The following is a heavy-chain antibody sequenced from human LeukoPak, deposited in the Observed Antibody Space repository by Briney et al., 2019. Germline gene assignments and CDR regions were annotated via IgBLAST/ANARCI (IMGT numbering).Heavy chain of an antibody. CDR2: INPSGGDT. D-gene: IGHD1-14*01. Sequence: ASVKVSCKASGYTFTSYYMHWVRQAPGQGLEWMGIINPSGGDTSYAQKFQGRLTMTRDTSTNTVYMELSSLRSEDTAVYYCAREVMDNLRFDYWGQGTLVTVSS. V-gene: IGHV1-46*01. CDR3: AREVMDNLRFDY. CDR1: GYTFTSYY. J-gene: IGHJ4*02.